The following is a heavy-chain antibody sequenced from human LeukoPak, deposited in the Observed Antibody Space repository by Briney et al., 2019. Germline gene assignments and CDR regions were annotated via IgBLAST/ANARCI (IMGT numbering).Heavy chain of an antibody. D-gene: IGHD1-26*01. CDR2: ITPIIDSA. V-gene: IGHV1-69*08. CDR3: TRVNLRGSQYNWFDP. J-gene: IGHJ5*02. Sequence: SVKVSCKTSGGTFLSHTFSWVRQAPGQGLEWMGKITPIIDSAKYSQKFRDRLTITGDSSTGTAYMELSSLTPEDTALYFCTRVNLRGSQYNWFDPWGQGTLVIVSS. CDR1: GGTFLSHT.